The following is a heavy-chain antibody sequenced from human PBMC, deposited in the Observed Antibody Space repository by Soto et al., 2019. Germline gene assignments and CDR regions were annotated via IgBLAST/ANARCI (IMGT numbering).Heavy chain of an antibody. CDR2: MNPNSGNT. D-gene: IGHD3-10*01. CDR3: ARAPRFGESSFYYYYYMDV. Sequence: ASVKVSCTASGYTFTSYDINWVRQATGQGLEWMGWMNPNSGNTGYAQKFQGRVTMTRNTSISTAYMELSSLRSEDTAVYYCARAPRFGESSFYYYYYMDVWGKGTTVTVSS. J-gene: IGHJ6*03. CDR1: GYTFTSYD. V-gene: IGHV1-8*01.